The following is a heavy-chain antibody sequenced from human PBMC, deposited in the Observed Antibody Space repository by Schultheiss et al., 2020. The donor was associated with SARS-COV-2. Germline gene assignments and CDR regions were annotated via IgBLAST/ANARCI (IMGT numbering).Heavy chain of an antibody. CDR3: ASKAEGGTYVTFDY. Sequence: GESLKISCAASGFTFSKYAMTWVRQAPGKGLEWVSGLSGDGGKTYYAESVRGRFTISRDNSKNTVYLQMNSLRAEDTAVYYCASKAEGGTYVTFDYWGQGTLVTVSS. J-gene: IGHJ4*02. CDR2: LSGDGGKT. CDR1: GFTFSKYA. V-gene: IGHV3-23*01. D-gene: IGHD3-16*01.